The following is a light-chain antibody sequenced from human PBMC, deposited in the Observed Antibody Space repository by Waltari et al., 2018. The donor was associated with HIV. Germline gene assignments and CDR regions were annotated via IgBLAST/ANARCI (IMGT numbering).Light chain of an antibody. V-gene: IGLV2-23*02. CDR2: EVS. J-gene: IGLJ2*01. Sequence: QSALTHPASLSGSPAQSITLSYPETAMDVGSYNLFAWDQPPPGKAPNLMIYEVSKRPSGISNRFSGSKSGNTASLTISGLQAEDEADYYCCSYAGSSNLLFGGGTKLTVL. CDR3: CSYAGSSNLL. CDR1: AMDVGSYNL.